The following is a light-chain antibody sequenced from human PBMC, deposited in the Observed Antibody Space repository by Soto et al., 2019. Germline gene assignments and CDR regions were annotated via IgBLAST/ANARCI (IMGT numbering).Light chain of an antibody. CDR1: STDVGGYNY. Sequence: QSALTQPRSVSGSPGQSVTISCAGASTDVGGYNYVSWYQQHPGKAPKLIIYDVSKRPSGVPDRFSGSKSGNTASLTISGLQAEDEADYYYCSYAGSYSFLYVLGSGTKLTVL. V-gene: IGLV2-11*01. J-gene: IGLJ1*01. CDR2: DVS. CDR3: CSYAGSYSFLYV.